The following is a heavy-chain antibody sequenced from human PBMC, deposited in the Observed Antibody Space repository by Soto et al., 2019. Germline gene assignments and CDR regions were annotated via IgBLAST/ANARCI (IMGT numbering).Heavy chain of an antibody. Sequence: GESLKISCQVSGYTFTIYWIGWVRQMPGKGLEWMGIIYPSDSDTRYSPSFQGQVTISADQSINTAYLQWDSLKASDTAIFYCARPANTVADHFDLWGQGTPVTVSS. D-gene: IGHD4-17*01. J-gene: IGHJ4*02. CDR3: ARPANTVADHFDL. V-gene: IGHV5-51*01. CDR1: GYTFTIYW. CDR2: IYPSDSDT.